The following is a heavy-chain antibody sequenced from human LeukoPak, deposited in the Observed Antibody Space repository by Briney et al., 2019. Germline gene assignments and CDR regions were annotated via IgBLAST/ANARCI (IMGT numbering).Heavy chain of an antibody. CDR3: VRDLPHNRFDP. CDR2: VDSDGDDP. J-gene: IGHJ5*02. CDR1: GVTIRGFW. Sequence: GGSLRLSCAASGVTIRGFWMHWVRQVPGEGLVWISRVDSDGDDPTYADSVKGRFTASRDDAKNILYLQMNSLRVEDTGVYNCVRDLPHNRFDPWGQGTLVIVSS. V-gene: IGHV3-74*01.